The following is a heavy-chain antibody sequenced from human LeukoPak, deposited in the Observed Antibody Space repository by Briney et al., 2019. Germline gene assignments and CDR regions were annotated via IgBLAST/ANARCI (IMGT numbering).Heavy chain of an antibody. CDR3: ASGDYDFWSGFEY. CDR2: IYRGGTT. Sequence: GGSLRLSCAASGFNVSSSYMSWVRQAPGKGLEGVSFIYRGGTTYYADSVKGRFTLSRHDSKNTLYLQMSSLRTEDTAVYYCASGDYDFWSGFEYWGQGTLVTVSS. V-gene: IGHV3-53*04. CDR1: GFNVSSSY. D-gene: IGHD3-3*01. J-gene: IGHJ4*02.